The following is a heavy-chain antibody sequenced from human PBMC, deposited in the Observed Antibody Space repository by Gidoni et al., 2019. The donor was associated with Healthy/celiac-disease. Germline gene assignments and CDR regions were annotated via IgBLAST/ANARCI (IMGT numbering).Heavy chain of an antibody. J-gene: IGHJ6*02. V-gene: IGHV3-33*01. CDR3: ARGPHYLLELEQYGMDV. Sequence: QVQLVESGGGVVQPGRSLRLSCAASGFTFSSYGMHWVRQAPGKGLEWVAVIGYDGSNKYYADSVKGRFTISRDNSKNTLYLQMNSLRAEDTAVYYCARGPHYLLELEQYGMDVWGQGTTVTVSS. CDR1: GFTFSSYG. CDR2: IGYDGSNK. D-gene: IGHD1-1*01.